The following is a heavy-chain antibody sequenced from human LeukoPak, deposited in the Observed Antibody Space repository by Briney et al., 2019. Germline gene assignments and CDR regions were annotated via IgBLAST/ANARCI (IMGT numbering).Heavy chain of an antibody. CDR2: INYNGNVN. CDR1: GLSFSSYW. CDR3: ARGGGLDV. D-gene: IGHD3-16*01. J-gene: IGHJ6*02. V-gene: IGHV3-7*03. Sequence: GGSLRLSCAASGLSFSSYWMSWFRQAPGKGLEWVASINYNGNVNYYVDSVKGRFTISRDNAENSLYLQMSNLRAEDTAVYFCARGGGLDVWGQGATVTVSS.